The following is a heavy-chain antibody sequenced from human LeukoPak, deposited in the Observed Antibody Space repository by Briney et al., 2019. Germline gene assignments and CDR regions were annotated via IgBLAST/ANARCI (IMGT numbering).Heavy chain of an antibody. CDR3: ACDTSSYYSYHFDY. Sequence: SVKVSCKASGGTFSSYAISWVRQAPGQGLEWMGGIIPIFGTANYAQKFQGRVTITADESTSTAYMELSSLRSEDTAVYYCACDTSSYYSYHFDYWGQGTLVTVSS. CDR1: GGTFSSYA. J-gene: IGHJ4*02. CDR2: IIPIFGTA. D-gene: IGHD3-22*01. V-gene: IGHV1-69*13.